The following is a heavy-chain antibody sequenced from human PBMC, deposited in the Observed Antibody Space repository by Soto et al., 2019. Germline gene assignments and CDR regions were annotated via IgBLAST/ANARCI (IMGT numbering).Heavy chain of an antibody. D-gene: IGHD6-19*01. CDR1: GGSISSSSYY. CDR2: IYYSGST. J-gene: IGHJ5*02. Sequence: SETLSLTCTVSGGSISSSSYYWGWIRQPPGKGLEWIGSIYYSGSTYYNPSLKSRVTISVDTSKNQFSLKLSSVTAADTAVYYCARPRVAGIYPPAGTRFDPWGQGTLVTVSS. V-gene: IGHV4-39*01. CDR3: ARPRVAGIYPPAGTRFDP.